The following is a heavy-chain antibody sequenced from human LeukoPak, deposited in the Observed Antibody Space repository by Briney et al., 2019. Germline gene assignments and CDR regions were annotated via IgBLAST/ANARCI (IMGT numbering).Heavy chain of an antibody. Sequence: ESLKISCKGSGYSFTTYWIAWVRQMPGKGPEWMGMIYPGDSDTRYSPSFQGQVTISADKSISTAYLQWSSLKASDTAMYYCARLLEGVAGTWGYWGQGTLVTVS. V-gene: IGHV5-51*01. CDR1: GYSFTTYW. CDR2: IYPGDSDT. D-gene: IGHD6-19*01. J-gene: IGHJ4*02. CDR3: ARLLEGVAGTWGY.